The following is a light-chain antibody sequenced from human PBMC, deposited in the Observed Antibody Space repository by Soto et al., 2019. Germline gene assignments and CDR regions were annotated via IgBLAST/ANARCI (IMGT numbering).Light chain of an antibody. CDR2: NGD. CDR3: AAWDDNLNAYV. V-gene: IGLV1-47*02. Sequence: QSVLTQPPSTSSTPGQTVTISCSGSTSNIGTFYVYWYQQLPGTAPKLLIYNGDQRASGVSDRFSASKSGTSASLAISGLRSDDEADYYCAAWDDNLNAYVFGSGTKLTVL. J-gene: IGLJ1*01. CDR1: TSNIGTFY.